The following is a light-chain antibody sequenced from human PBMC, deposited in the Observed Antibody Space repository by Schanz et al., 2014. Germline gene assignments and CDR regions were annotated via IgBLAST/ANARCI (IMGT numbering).Light chain of an antibody. V-gene: IGLV1-40*01. CDR2: DNS. CDR1: SSNIGAGYD. CDR3: SSYAGSNNLRVV. J-gene: IGLJ2*01. Sequence: QSVLTQPPSVSGAPGQRVTISCSGSSSNIGAGYDVHWYQQPPGTAPKLLIYDNSRRPSGVPDRFSGSKSGTSGTLAITGLQAEDEADYYCSSYAGSNNLRVVFGGGTKLTVL.